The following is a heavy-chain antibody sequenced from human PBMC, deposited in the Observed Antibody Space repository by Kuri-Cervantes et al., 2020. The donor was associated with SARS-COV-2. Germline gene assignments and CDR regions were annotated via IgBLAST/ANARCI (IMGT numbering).Heavy chain of an antibody. Sequence: GGSLRLSCSASGFTFSSYEMNWVRQAPGKGLEWVSYISSSGSTIYYADSVKGRFTISRDNAKNSLYLQMNSLRAEDTAVYYCATGLSSGRYYANSGHYFDYWGQGTLVTVSS. J-gene: IGHJ4*02. CDR1: GFTFSSYE. CDR3: ATGLSSGRYYANSGHYFDY. V-gene: IGHV3-48*03. CDR2: ISSSGSTI. D-gene: IGHD6-19*01.